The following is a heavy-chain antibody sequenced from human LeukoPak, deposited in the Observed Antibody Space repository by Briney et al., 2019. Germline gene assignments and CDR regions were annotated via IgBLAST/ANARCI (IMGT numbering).Heavy chain of an antibody. CDR1: GFTVSSNY. V-gene: IGHV3-66*01. Sequence: GGSLRLSCAASGFTVSSNYMSWVRQAPGKGLEWVSVIYSGGSTYYADSVKGRFTISRDNSKNTLYLQMNSLRAEDTAVYYCARDYSGSGYVRFDYWGQGTLVTVSS. J-gene: IGHJ4*02. D-gene: IGHD5-12*01. CDR3: ARDYSGSGYVRFDY. CDR2: IYSGGST.